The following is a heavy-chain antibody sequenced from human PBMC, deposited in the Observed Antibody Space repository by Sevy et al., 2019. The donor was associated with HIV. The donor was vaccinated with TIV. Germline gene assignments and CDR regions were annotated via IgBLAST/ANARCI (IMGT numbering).Heavy chain of an antibody. Sequence: GGSLRLSCAASGFTFSSYAMSWVRQVPGKGLEWVSAISGSGGSTYYADSVKGRFTISRDNSKNTLYLQMNSLRAEDTAVYYCAKSYYYDSSGYRVGTFDIWGQWTMVTVSS. D-gene: IGHD3-22*01. CDR1: GFTFSSYA. CDR2: ISGSGGST. J-gene: IGHJ3*02. CDR3: AKSYYYDSSGYRVGTFDI. V-gene: IGHV3-23*01.